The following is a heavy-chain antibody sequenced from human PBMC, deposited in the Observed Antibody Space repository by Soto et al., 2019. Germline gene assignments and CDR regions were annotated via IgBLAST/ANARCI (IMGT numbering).Heavy chain of an antibody. CDR2: IYYSGST. Sequence: SETLSLTCTVSGGSSSSGDYYWSWIRQPPGKGLEWIGYIYYSGSTYYNPSLKSRVTISVDTSKNQFSLKLSSVTAADTAVYYCARGRFLEWLVFDYWGQGTLVTVSS. CDR1: GGSSSSGDYY. J-gene: IGHJ4*02. V-gene: IGHV4-30-4*01. D-gene: IGHD3-3*01. CDR3: ARGRFLEWLVFDY.